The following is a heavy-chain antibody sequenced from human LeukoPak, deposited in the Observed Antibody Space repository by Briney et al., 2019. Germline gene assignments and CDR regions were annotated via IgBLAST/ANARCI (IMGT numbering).Heavy chain of an antibody. CDR2: IKSKTDGGTT. V-gene: IGHV3-15*01. D-gene: IGHD1-26*01. CDR3: TTGLRSREPPQDYYYGMDV. Sequence: GGSLRLSCAASGFTFSNAWMSWVRQAPGKGLEWVGRIKSKTDGGTTDYAAPVKGRFTISRDDSKNTLYLQMNSLKTEDTAVYYCTTGLRSREPPQDYYYGMDVWGQGTTVTVSS. CDR1: GFTFSNAW. J-gene: IGHJ6*02.